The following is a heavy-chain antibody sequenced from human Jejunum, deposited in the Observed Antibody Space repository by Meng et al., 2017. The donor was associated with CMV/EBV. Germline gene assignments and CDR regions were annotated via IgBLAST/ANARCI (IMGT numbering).Heavy chain of an antibody. CDR2: IYPSGST. CDR3: ARSNYDFWSGHLDS. Sequence: QVQLQESGPGLVKPSXXLSLTCTVSGDSISSYYWSWIRQPAGKGLEWIGRIYPSGSTNYNPSLKSRITMSLDTSKNQFSLKLTSVTAADTAVYYCARSNYDFWSGHLDSWGQGTLVTVS. CDR1: GDSISSYY. D-gene: IGHD3-3*01. J-gene: IGHJ4*02. V-gene: IGHV4-4*07.